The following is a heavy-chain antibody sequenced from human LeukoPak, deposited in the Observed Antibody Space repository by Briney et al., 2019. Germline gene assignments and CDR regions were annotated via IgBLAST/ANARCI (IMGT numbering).Heavy chain of an antibody. J-gene: IGHJ4*02. V-gene: IGHV4-39*07. CDR1: GGSISSSSYY. D-gene: IGHD5-18*01. Sequence: PSEALSLTCTVSGGSISSSSYYWDWIRQPPGKGLEWIGSIYHSGSTYYNPSLKSRVTISVDTSKNQFSLKLSSVTAADTAVYYCARASGYSYGYFDYWGQGTLVTVSS. CDR2: IYHSGST. CDR3: ARASGYSYGYFDY.